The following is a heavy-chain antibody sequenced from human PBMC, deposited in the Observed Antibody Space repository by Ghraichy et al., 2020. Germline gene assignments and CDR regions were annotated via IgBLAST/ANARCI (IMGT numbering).Heavy chain of an antibody. J-gene: IGHJ6*02. CDR3: ARSHRWGSYRWLALDV. Sequence: GSLRLSCTVSGGSITSYYWSWIRQPPGKGLEWIGYIYYSGSTNYNPSLKSRVTISVDTSKNQFSLKLSSVTAADTAVYYCARSHRWGSYRWLALDVWGQGTTVTVSS. D-gene: IGHD3-16*02. CDR2: IYYSGST. V-gene: IGHV4-59*08. CDR1: GGSITSYY.